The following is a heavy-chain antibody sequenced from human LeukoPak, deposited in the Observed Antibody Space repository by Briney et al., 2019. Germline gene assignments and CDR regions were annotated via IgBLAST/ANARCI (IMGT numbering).Heavy chain of an antibody. V-gene: IGHV3-7*04. CDR1: GFTFTNYW. J-gene: IGHJ4*02. CDR2: IKQDGSEK. Sequence: PGGSLRLSCAASGFTFTNYWMTWVRQAPGKGLEWVANIKQDGSEKYYVDSVKGRFTISRDNAKNSLYLQMDSLRAEDTAVYYCARAVPGFDYWGQGTLVTVSS. CDR3: ARAVPGFDY.